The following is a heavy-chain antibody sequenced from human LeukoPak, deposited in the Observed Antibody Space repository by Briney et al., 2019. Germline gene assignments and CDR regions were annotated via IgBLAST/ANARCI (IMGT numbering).Heavy chain of an antibody. D-gene: IGHD3-22*01. CDR3: ARDTYYYNSSAFYHYYYGMDV. J-gene: IGHJ6*02. CDR2: ISSSSSYI. V-gene: IGHV3-21*01. Sequence: GGSLRLSCAASGFTFSSYSMNWVRQAPGKGLEWVSSISSSSSYIYYADSVKGRFTISRDNAKNTLYLQMNSLSAEDTAVYYCARDTYYYNSSAFYHYYYGMDVWGQGTTVTVSS. CDR1: GFTFSSYS.